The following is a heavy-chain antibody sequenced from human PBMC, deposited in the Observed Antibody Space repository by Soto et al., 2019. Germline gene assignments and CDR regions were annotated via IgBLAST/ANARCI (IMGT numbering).Heavy chain of an antibody. V-gene: IGHV3-74*03. Sequence: EVQLVESGGGLVQPGGSLRLSCAASGFTFSGSWMHWVRQAPGKGLVWVSRIRSDGSSTTYADSVKGRFTISRDNAKNMLYLQMNSLRAEDTAVYYCATAGTGTFTYWGQGTLATVSS. CDR2: IRSDGSST. CDR1: GFTFSGSW. D-gene: IGHD1-1*01. CDR3: ATAGTGTFTY. J-gene: IGHJ4*02.